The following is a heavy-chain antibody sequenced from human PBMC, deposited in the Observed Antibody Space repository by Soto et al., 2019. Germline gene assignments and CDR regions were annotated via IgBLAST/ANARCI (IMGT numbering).Heavy chain of an antibody. CDR1: VGTISGYY. CDR2: IYSSGNT. V-gene: IGHV4-4*07. Sequence: PSETLSLTCSVSVGTISGYYWTWIRQPAGKGLEWIGRIYSSGNTKYNPSLQSRVTMSLDTSNNQFSLRLTSVTAADTAVYYCARGQRFSDWFDPWGQGTLVTVS. J-gene: IGHJ5*02. CDR3: ARGQRFSDWFDP. D-gene: IGHD3-3*01.